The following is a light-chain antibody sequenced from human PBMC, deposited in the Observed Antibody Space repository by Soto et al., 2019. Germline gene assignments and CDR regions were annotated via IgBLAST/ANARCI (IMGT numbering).Light chain of an antibody. Sequence: QSVLTQSPSASGTPGQRVSISCSGSTSNIGTNTVSWYQHVPATAPKLLIYNNDQRPSSVPGRFSGSKSGTSASLAISGLLSEDEADYYCATWDDSLNVVFGGGTKLTVL. CDR3: ATWDDSLNVV. CDR2: NND. J-gene: IGLJ2*01. V-gene: IGLV1-44*01. CDR1: TSNIGTNT.